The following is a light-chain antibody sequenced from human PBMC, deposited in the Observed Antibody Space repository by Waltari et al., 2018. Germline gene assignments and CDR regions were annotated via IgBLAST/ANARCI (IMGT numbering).Light chain of an antibody. CDR1: STDLGSSTL. CDR3: FSYADGRSLV. V-gene: IGLV2-23*01. J-gene: IGLJ2*01. CDR2: EGT. Sequence: ASVSGSPGQSITISCTGSSTDLGSSTLVSWYQHHPDKAPKLLIYEGTERPSGISHRFSGSKPGNTASLTIPKLQAEDEADYYCFSYADGRSLVFGGGTKLTVL.